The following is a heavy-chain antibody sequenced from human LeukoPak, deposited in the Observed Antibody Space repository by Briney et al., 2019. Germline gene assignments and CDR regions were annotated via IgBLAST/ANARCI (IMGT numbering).Heavy chain of an antibody. CDR3: ARGYYDSSDYEYFQH. Sequence: ASVKVSCKASGYTFTGYYMHWVRQAPGQGLEWMGWINPDSGGTNYAQKFQGRVTMTRDTSISTAYMELSRLRSDDTAVYFCARGYYDSSDYEYFQHWGQGTLVTVSS. V-gene: IGHV1-2*02. CDR2: INPDSGGT. J-gene: IGHJ1*01. CDR1: GYTFTGYY. D-gene: IGHD3-22*01.